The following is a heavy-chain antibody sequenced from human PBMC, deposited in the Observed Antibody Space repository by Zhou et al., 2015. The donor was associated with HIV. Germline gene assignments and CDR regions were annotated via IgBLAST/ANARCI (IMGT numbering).Heavy chain of an antibody. D-gene: IGHD2-2*01. J-gene: IGHJ2*01. CDR3: ARVGPPLGYCSSTSCYLWYFDL. CDR2: IIPMFGTA. CDR1: GGTFRSDG. Sequence: QVQLVQSGAEVKKPGSSVKVSCKASGGTFRSDGISWVRQAPGQGLEWMGGIIPMFGTANYAQKFQGRVTITADKSTSTAYMELSSLRSEDTAVYYCARVGPPLGYCSSTSCYLWYFDLWGRGTLVTVSS. V-gene: IGHV1-69*06.